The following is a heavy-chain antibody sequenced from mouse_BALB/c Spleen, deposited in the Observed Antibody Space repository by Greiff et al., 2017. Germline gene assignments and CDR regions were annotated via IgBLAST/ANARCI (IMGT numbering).Heavy chain of an antibody. CDR3: ARWGIYYDYDDAMDY. V-gene: IGHV1-69*02. CDR2: IDPSDSET. CDR1: GYTFTSYW. Sequence: QVQLQQPGAELVKPGAPVKLSCKASGYTFTSYWMNWVKQRPGRGLEWIGRIDPSDSETHYNQKFKDKATLTVDKSSSTAYIQLSSLTSEDSAVYYCARWGIYYDYDDAMDYWGQGTSVTVSS. D-gene: IGHD2-4*01. J-gene: IGHJ4*01.